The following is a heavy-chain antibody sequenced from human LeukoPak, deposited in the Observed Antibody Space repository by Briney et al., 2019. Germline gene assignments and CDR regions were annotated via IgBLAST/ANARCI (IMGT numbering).Heavy chain of an antibody. Sequence: GGSLRLSCTVSGFTVSSNSMSWVRQAPGKGLEWVSFIYSDNTHYSDSVKGRFTISRDNSKNTLYLQMNSLRAEDTAVYYCARAIGSSWGKVDYWGQGTLVTVSS. CDR3: ARAIGSSWGKVDY. CDR1: GFTVSSNS. D-gene: IGHD6-13*01. V-gene: IGHV3-53*01. CDR2: IYSDNT. J-gene: IGHJ4*02.